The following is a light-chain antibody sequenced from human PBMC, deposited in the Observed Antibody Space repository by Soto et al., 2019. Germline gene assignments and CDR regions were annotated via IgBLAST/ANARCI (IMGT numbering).Light chain of an antibody. CDR2: GAS. J-gene: IGKJ2*01. Sequence: DIQMTQSPSSLSASVGDRLTITCRASRDISSSLAWYQQTPGKAPKLLLHGASTLHSGVPSRFSGGGAGTEFTLTISSLQPEDFATYYCQQNSTFPRTFGQGTKVDIK. V-gene: IGKV1-12*01. CDR3: QQNSTFPRT. CDR1: RDISSS.